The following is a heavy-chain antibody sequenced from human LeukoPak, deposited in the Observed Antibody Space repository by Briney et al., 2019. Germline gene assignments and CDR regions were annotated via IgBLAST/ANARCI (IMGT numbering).Heavy chain of an antibody. J-gene: IGHJ4*02. Sequence: GASVKVSCKASGYTFTSYDINWVRQATGQGLEWMGWMNPNSGSTGYAQKCQGRVTITRNTSISTAYMELSGLRSEDTAVYYCARGRSTGYPYYFEYWGQGTLVTVSS. V-gene: IGHV1-8*03. CDR3: ARGRSTGYPYYFEY. D-gene: IGHD5-12*01. CDR1: GYTFTSYD. CDR2: MNPNSGST.